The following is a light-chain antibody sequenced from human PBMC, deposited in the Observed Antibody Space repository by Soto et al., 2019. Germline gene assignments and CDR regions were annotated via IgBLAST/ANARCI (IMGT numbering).Light chain of an antibody. J-gene: IGKJ4*02. V-gene: IGKV3-11*01. CDR1: QSVSSY. CDR3: QQRSNWPG. CDR2: DVS. Sequence: EIVLTQSPATLSLSPGERATLSCRASQSVSSYLAWYQQKPGQAPRLLIYDVSNEATGIPARFSGSGSGTDFTLTISSLEPEDFAVYYCQQRSNWPGFGGGTKVEIK.